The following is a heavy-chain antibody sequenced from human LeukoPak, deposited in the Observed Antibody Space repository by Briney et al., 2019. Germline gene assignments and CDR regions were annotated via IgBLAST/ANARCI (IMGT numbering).Heavy chain of an antibody. Sequence: ASETLSLTCTVSGGSISSYYWSWIRQPAGKGLEWIGRIYTSGSTNYNPSLKSRATMSVDTSKNQFSLKLSSVTAADTDVYYCARGWDYDFWSGSQPFDYWGQGTLVTASS. J-gene: IGHJ4*02. CDR1: GGSISSYY. V-gene: IGHV4-4*07. CDR3: ARGWDYDFWSGSQPFDY. D-gene: IGHD3-3*01. CDR2: IYTSGST.